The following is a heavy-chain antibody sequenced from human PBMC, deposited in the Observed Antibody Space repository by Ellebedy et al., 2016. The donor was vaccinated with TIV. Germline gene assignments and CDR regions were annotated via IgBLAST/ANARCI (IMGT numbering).Heavy chain of an antibody. CDR1: GFTFSSYS. CDR3: ATDFWSGYYPVFDY. V-gene: IGHV3-21*01. J-gene: IGHJ4*02. CDR2: ISSSSSYI. Sequence: GESLKISXAASGFTFSSYSMNWVRQAPGKGLEWVSSISSSSSYIYYADSVKGRFTISRDNAKNSLYLQMNSLRAEDTAVYYCATDFWSGYYPVFDYWGQGTLVTVSS. D-gene: IGHD3-3*01.